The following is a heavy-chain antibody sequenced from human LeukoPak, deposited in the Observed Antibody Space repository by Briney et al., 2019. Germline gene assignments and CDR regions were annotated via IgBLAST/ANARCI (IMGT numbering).Heavy chain of an antibody. CDR2: ISGSGSNT. Sequence: GGSLRLSCTASGFTFSSYAMSWVRQAPGKGLEWVSSISGSGSNTYYADSVKGRFTISRDNAKNTLFLQMNSLRAEDTAVYYCTRGYVGIDYWGQGTLVTVSS. J-gene: IGHJ4*02. V-gene: IGHV3-23*01. D-gene: IGHD5-12*01. CDR3: TRGYVGIDY. CDR1: GFTFSSYA.